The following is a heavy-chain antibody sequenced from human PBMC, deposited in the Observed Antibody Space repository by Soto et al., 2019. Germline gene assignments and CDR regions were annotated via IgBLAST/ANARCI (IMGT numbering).Heavy chain of an antibody. Sequence: GGSLRLSCAASGFTVSSNYMSWVRQAPGKGLEWVSVIYSGGSTYYADSVKGRFTISRDNSKNTLYLQMNSLRAEDTAVYYCAKDLRYCSGGSCYLYYYYYMDVWGKGTTVTVSS. CDR1: GFTVSSNY. CDR2: IYSGGST. D-gene: IGHD2-15*01. J-gene: IGHJ6*03. V-gene: IGHV3-53*05. CDR3: AKDLRYCSGGSCYLYYYYYMDV.